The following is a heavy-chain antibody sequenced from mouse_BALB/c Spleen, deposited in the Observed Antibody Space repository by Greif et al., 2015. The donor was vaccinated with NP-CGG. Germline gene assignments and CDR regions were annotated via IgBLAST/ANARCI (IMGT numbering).Heavy chain of an antibody. Sequence: VKLQESGAELVKPGASVKLSCKASGYTFTSYWMHWVKQRPGQGLEWIGEINPSNGRTNYNEKFKSKATLTVDKSSSTAYMQLSSLTSEDSAVYYCASLTGLGWFAYWGQGTLVTVSA. CDR3: ASLTGLGWFAY. J-gene: IGHJ3*01. D-gene: IGHD4-1*01. CDR1: GYTFTSYW. V-gene: IGHV1S81*02. CDR2: INPSNGRT.